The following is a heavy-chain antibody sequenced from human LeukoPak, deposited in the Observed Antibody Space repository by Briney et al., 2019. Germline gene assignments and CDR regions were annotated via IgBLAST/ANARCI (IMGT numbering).Heavy chain of an antibody. CDR1: GGSISSSSYY. CDR3: ARRPTPRYFDL. CDR2: IYYSGST. J-gene: IGHJ2*01. D-gene: IGHD4-23*01. Sequence: SETLSLTCTVSGGSISSSSYYWGWIRQPPGKGLEWIGSIYYSGSTHYNPSLKSRVTISVDTSKNQFSLKLSSVTAADTAVYYCARRPTPRYFDLWGRGTLVTVSS. V-gene: IGHV4-39*01.